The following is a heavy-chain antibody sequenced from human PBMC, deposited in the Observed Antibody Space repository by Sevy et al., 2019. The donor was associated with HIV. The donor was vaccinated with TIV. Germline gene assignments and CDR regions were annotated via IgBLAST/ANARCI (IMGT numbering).Heavy chain of an antibody. J-gene: IGHJ4*02. CDR1: GYTLTKLS. Sequence: ASVKVSCKVSGYTLTKLSMHWVRQAPGKGLEWMGSFDPEDGETIHAQRLQGRLSMTEDTSTESAYMEMSSLNSEETAVYYCATTKDYYDNSGDPFDYWGQGSLVTVSS. D-gene: IGHD3-22*01. CDR3: ATTKDYYDNSGDPFDY. V-gene: IGHV1-24*01. CDR2: FDPEDGET.